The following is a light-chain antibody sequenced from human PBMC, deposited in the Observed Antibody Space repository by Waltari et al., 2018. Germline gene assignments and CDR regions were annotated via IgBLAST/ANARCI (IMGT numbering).Light chain of an antibody. CDR3: QQYNDYSSWT. CDR2: HAS. J-gene: IGKJ1*01. CDR1: ESIGTS. Sequence: DIQMTQSPSTLSASVGDRVTFTCRASESIGTSLAWYQQKSGKAPKLLIYHASTLEGGVPSRFSGSGSGTDFTLTISSLQPDDFATYFCQQYNDYSSWTFGQGTRV. V-gene: IGKV1-5*01.